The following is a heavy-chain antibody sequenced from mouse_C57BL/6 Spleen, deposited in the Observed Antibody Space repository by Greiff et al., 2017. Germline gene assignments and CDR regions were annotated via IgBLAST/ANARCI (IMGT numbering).Heavy chain of an antibody. CDR2: IHPNSGST. CDR3: ARSGIITTVVADY. CDR1: GYTFTSYW. J-gene: IGHJ2*01. Sequence: QVQLQQPGAELVKPGASVKLSCKASGYTFTSYWMHWVKQRPGQGLEWIGMIHPNSGSTNYNEKFKSKATLTVDKSSSTAYMQLSSLTSEDSAVYDCARSGIITTVVADYWGQGTTLTVSS. D-gene: IGHD1-1*01. V-gene: IGHV1-64*01.